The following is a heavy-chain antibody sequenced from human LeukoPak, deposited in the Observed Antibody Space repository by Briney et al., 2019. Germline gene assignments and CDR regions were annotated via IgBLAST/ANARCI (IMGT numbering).Heavy chain of an antibody. J-gene: IGHJ4*02. D-gene: IGHD3-22*01. CDR2: IYYSGST. CDR1: GGPISSYY. V-gene: IGHV4-59*08. CDR3: ARLRSGYLSY. Sequence: PSETLSLTCTVSGGPISSYYWSWIRQPPGKGLEWIGYIYYSGSTNYNPSLKSRVTISVDTSKNQFSLKLSSVTAADTAVYYCARLRSGYLSYWGQGTLVTVSS.